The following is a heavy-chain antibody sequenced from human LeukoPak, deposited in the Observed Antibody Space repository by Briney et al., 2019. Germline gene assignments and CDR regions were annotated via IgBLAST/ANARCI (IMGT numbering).Heavy chain of an antibody. V-gene: IGHV3-11*01. J-gene: IGHJ4*02. D-gene: IGHD3-3*01. CDR2: ISSSGSTL. CDR3: ARGSKQGHYDFWSGYYSPNFDY. Sequence: GGSLRLSCAASGFTFSDYYMSWIRQAPGKGLEWVSYISSSGSTLYYADSVKGRITTSRDNAKNSLYPQMNSLRAEDTAVYYCARGSKQGHYDFWSGYYSPNFDYWGQGTLVTVSS. CDR1: GFTFSDYY.